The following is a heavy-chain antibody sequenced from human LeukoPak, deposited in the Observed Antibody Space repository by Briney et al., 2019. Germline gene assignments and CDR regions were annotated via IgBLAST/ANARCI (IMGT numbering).Heavy chain of an antibody. CDR2: IYYSGST. CDR1: GGSISSGGYC. Sequence: TSETLSLTCTVSGGSISSGGYCWSWIRQHPGKGLEWIGYIYYSGSTYYNPSLKSRVTISVATSKNQFSLKLSSVTAADTAVYYCARGRRGSGYSFDSWGQGTLVTVSS. D-gene: IGHD3-22*01. V-gene: IGHV4-31*03. CDR3: ARGRRGSGYSFDS. J-gene: IGHJ4*02.